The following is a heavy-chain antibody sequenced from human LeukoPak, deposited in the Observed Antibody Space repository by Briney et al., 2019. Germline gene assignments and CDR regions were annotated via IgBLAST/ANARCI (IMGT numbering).Heavy chain of an antibody. D-gene: IGHD2-2*01. J-gene: IGHJ5*02. CDR3: AREGGRGYCSTTGCSLAS. CDR2: IYNTGST. Sequence: GGSLRLSCAASGFTVSTNYMSWVRQAPGKGLEWVSGIYNTGSTFYADSVKGRLAISRDDSKNTLYLQMNSLRADDTAVYYCAREGGRGYCSTTGCSLASWGQGTLVTVSS. V-gene: IGHV3-53*01. CDR1: GFTVSTNY.